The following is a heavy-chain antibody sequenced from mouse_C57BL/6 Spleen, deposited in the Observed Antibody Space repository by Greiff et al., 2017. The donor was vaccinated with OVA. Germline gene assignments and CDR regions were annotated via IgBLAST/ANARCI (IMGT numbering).Heavy chain of an antibody. V-gene: IGHV1-82*01. CDR1: GYAFSSSW. J-gene: IGHJ1*03. CDR2: IYPGDGDT. CDR3: NYGSSPPGYWYFDV. Sequence: QVQLQQSGPELVKPGASVKISCKASGYAFSSSWMNWVKQRPGKGLEWIGRIYPGDGDTNYNGKFKGKATLTADKSSSTAYMQLSSLTSEDSAVYFCNYGSSPPGYWYFDVWGTGTTVTVSS. D-gene: IGHD1-1*01.